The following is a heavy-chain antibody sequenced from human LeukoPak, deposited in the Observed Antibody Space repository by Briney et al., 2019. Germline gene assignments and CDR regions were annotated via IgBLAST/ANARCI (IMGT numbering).Heavy chain of an antibody. CDR2: INPNSGGT. V-gene: IGHV1-2*02. Sequence: ASLKVSCKASGYTFTGYYIHWVRQAPGQGLEWMGWINPNSGGTGYAQKFQGRVTMTSDTSITTVNMELSSLRSDDTAVYYCARDYRYTGRYFGGNLDYFDSWGQGTLVSVSS. D-gene: IGHD1-26*01. CDR1: GYTFTGYY. CDR3: ARDYRYTGRYFGGNLDYFDS. J-gene: IGHJ4*02.